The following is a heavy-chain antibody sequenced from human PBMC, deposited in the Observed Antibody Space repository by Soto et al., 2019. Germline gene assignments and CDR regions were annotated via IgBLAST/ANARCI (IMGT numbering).Heavy chain of an antibody. CDR1: GGSFSGYY. CDR2: INHSGST. J-gene: IGHJ5*02. CDR3: ARGRGDDNWFAP. V-gene: IGHV4-34*01. D-gene: IGHD3-10*01. Sequence: SETLSLTCAVYGGSFSGYYWSWIRQPPGKGLEWIGEINHSGSTNYNPSLKSRVTISVDTSKNQFSLKLSSVTAADTAVYYCARGRGDDNWFAPWGQGTLVTVSS.